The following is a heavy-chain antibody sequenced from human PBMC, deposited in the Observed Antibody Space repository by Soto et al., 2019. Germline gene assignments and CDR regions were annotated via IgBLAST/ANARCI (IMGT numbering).Heavy chain of an antibody. CDR3: TADVPTQGVGEFDY. CDR2: IKSRIDGETR. CDR1: GFTFSNAW. V-gene: IGHV3-15*01. D-gene: IGHD3-10*01. Sequence: EVQLVESGGGLVKPGGSLRLSCVGSGFTFSNAWMTWVRQAPGKGLEWVGRIKSRIDGETREYAAPVKVRFTISRDDSKNTVYLQVTGLKTEDTAIYYCTADVPTQGVGEFDYWGQGTLIAVSS. J-gene: IGHJ4*02.